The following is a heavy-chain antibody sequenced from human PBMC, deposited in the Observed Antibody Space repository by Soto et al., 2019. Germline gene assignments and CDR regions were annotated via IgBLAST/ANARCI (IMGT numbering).Heavy chain of an antibody. CDR1: GFTFSRYE. V-gene: IGHV3-48*03. Sequence: GLSRRLSRAACGFTFSRYETNWVRQAPGKGLEWVSYISSSGSTIYYADSVKGRFTISRDNAKNSLYLQMNSLRAEDTAVYYCARDQLERRPTPDYFDYWGQGTLVTVSS. CDR3: ARDQLERRPTPDYFDY. D-gene: IGHD1-1*01. CDR2: ISSSGSTI. J-gene: IGHJ4*02.